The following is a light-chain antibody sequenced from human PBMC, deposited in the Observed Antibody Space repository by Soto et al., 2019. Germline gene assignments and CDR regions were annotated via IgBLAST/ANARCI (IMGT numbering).Light chain of an antibody. CDR3: QQYDKLPLS. J-gene: IGKJ4*01. CDR2: DAS. V-gene: IGKV1-33*01. CDR1: QAIGNY. Sequence: IQMTQSPSSLSASVGDSVTITCQASQAIGNYLNWYQQRPGKAPNLLIYDASNLETGVPSRFSGNGSGTEVALTISSLHPEDIATYYCQQYDKLPLSFGGGTRVE.